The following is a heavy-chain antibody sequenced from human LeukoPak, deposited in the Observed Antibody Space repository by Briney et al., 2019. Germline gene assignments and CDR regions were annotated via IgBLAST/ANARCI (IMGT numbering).Heavy chain of an antibody. CDR2: IYYSGST. J-gene: IGHJ3*02. CDR3: ARAIVGADDAFDI. CDR1: GGSISSGTYF. D-gene: IGHD1-26*01. Sequence: SQTLSLTCTVSGGSISSGTYFWNWVRQHPGKGLEWIGYIYYSGSTSYNPSLKTRVIISVDTSKNQFSLKLNSVTAADTAVYYCARAIVGADDAFDIWGQGTMVTVSS. V-gene: IGHV4-31*03.